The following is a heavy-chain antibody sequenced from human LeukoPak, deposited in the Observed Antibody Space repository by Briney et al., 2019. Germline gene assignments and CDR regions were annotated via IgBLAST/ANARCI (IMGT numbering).Heavy chain of an antibody. J-gene: IGHJ4*02. V-gene: IGHV3-49*04. CDR2: IRRRAYGGAA. CDR1: GFAFDDFA. Sequence: PGGSLRLSCTTSGFAFDDFAMSWVRQPAGKGLEWVGFIRRRAYGGAAEYAASVKGKFIISRDDSKGIAYLQMNSLKTEVTAVYYCSRNGLVDFDYWGQGSRVNVSP. CDR3: SRNGLVDFDY.